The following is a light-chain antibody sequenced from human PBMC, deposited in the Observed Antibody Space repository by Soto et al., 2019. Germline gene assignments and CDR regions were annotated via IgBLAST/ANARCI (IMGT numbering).Light chain of an antibody. CDR3: CSYAGTYTPVV. CDR1: SSDVGGYNY. CDR2: DVS. V-gene: IGLV2-11*01. Sequence: QSALTQPRSESGSPGQSVTISCAGTSSDVGGYNYVSWCQQYPGKAPKLMISDVSKRPSGVPDRFSGSKSGNTASLTISGLQAEDEADYYCCSYAGTYTPVVFGGGTKLTVL. J-gene: IGLJ2*01.